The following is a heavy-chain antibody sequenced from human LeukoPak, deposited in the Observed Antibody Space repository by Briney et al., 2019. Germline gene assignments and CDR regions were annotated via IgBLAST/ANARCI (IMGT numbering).Heavy chain of an antibody. V-gene: IGHV1-2*02. J-gene: IGHJ5*02. Sequence: ASVKVSCKASGYTFTGYYIHWVRQAPGQGLEWMGWINPNSGGTNYEQKFQGRVTMTRDTSISTAYMELSRLRSDDTAVYYCARDSDLCSSTSCYTRWFDPWGQGTLVTVSS. CDR2: INPNSGGT. D-gene: IGHD2-2*02. CDR1: GYTFTGYY. CDR3: ARDSDLCSSTSCYTRWFDP.